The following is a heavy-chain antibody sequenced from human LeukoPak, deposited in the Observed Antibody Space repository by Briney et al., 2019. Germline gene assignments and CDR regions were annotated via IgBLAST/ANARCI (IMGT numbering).Heavy chain of an antibody. V-gene: IGHV3-48*04. CDR1: GFTVSSNY. CDR2: ISSSSSTI. Sequence: QPGGSLRLSCAASGFTVSSNYMNWFRQAPGKGLEWVSYISSSSSTIYYADSVKGRFTISRDNAKNSLYLQMNSLRAEDTAVYYCAGKLRFLEWLLSDAFDIWGQGTMVTVSS. D-gene: IGHD3-3*01. CDR3: AGKLRFLEWLLSDAFDI. J-gene: IGHJ3*02.